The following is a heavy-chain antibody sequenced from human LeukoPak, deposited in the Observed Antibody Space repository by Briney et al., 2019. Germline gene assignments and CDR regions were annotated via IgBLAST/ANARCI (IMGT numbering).Heavy chain of an antibody. D-gene: IGHD3-10*02. Sequence: PGGSLRLSCAASGFTFSSYWMSWVRQAPGKGLEWVANIKQDGSEKYYVDSVKGRFTISRDNAKNSLYLRMNSLRAEDTAVYYCARGTYYVPTGAFDIWGQGTMVTVSS. CDR2: IKQDGSEK. CDR1: GFTFSSYW. V-gene: IGHV3-7*01. J-gene: IGHJ3*02. CDR3: ARGTYYVPTGAFDI.